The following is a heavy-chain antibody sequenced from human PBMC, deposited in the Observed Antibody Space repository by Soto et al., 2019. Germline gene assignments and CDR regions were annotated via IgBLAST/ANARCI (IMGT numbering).Heavy chain of an antibody. D-gene: IGHD1-20*01. Sequence: SVKVSCKASGGTFSSYTISWVRQAPGQGLEWMGRIIPILGIANYAQKFQGRVTITADKSTSTAYMELSSLRSEDTAVYYCASPSSITGTQLFNHYYYYMDVWGKGTTVTVSS. CDR2: IIPILGIA. J-gene: IGHJ6*03. CDR1: GGTFSSYT. CDR3: ASPSSITGTQLFNHYYYYMDV. V-gene: IGHV1-69*02.